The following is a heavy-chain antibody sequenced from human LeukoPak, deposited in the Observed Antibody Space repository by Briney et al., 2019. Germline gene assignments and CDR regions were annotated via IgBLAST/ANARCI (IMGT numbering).Heavy chain of an antibody. Sequence: GGSLRLSCAASGFTFSDYYMSWIRQAPGKGLEWVSYISSSGSTIYYADSVKGRFTIYRDNAKNSLYLQMNSLRAEDTAVYYCARDGYSYGINWFDPWGQGTLVTVSS. D-gene: IGHD5-18*01. V-gene: IGHV3-11*04. J-gene: IGHJ5*02. CDR3: ARDGYSYGINWFDP. CDR1: GFTFSDYY. CDR2: ISSSGSTI.